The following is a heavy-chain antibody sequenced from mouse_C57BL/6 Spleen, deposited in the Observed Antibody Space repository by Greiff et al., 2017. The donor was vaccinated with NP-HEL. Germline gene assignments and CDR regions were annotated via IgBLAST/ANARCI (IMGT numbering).Heavy chain of an antibody. CDR3: ARNDGHYYAMDY. J-gene: IGHJ4*01. CDR1: GYTFTSYW. CDR2: IDTSDSYT. V-gene: IGHV1-69*01. D-gene: IGHD2-12*01. Sequence: QVQLQQPGAELVMPGASVKLSCKASGYTFTSYWMHWVKQRPGQGLEWIGEIDTSDSYTNYNQKFKGKSTLTVDKSSSTAYMQLSSLTSEDSAVYYCARNDGHYYAMDYWGQGTSVTVSS.